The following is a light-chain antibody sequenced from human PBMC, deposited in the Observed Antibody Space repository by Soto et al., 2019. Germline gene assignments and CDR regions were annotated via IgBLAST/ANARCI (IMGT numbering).Light chain of an antibody. J-gene: IGKJ5*01. CDR2: GAS. CDR1: QSVSSN. Sequence: EIVMTQSPATLSVSPGERAPLSCRASQSVSSNLAWYQQKPGQAPRLLIYGASTRATGIPARFSGSGSGTDFTLTISSLEPEDFAVYYCQQRSNWPITFGQGTRLEIK. V-gene: IGKV3-11*01. CDR3: QQRSNWPIT.